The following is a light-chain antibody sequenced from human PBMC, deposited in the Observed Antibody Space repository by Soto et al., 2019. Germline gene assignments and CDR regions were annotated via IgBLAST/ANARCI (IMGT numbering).Light chain of an antibody. Sequence: EIVLTQSPDTLSLSPGERATLSCRASQSFSTYLAWYQQKPGQAPRLLIYDASNRATGIPARFSGGGSGTDFTLTISSLEPEDFAVYYCQHREDWPLTFGGGTKVEIK. CDR1: QSFSTY. V-gene: IGKV3-11*01. J-gene: IGKJ4*01. CDR3: QHREDWPLT. CDR2: DAS.